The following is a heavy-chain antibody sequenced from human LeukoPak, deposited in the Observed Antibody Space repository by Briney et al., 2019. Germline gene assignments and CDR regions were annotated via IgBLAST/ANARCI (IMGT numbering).Heavy chain of an antibody. V-gene: IGHV4-34*01. CDR1: GGSFSGYY. Sequence: KTSETLSLTCAVYGGSFSGYYWSWIRQPPGKGLEWIGEINHSGSTNYNPSLKSRVTISVDTSKNQFSLKLSSVTAADTAVYYCARGLRWLQFYGVDVWGQGTTVTVSS. CDR2: INHSGST. CDR3: ARGLRWLQFYGVDV. D-gene: IGHD5-24*01. J-gene: IGHJ6*02.